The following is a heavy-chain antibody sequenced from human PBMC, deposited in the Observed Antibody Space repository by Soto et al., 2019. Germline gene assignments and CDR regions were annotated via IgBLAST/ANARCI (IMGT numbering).Heavy chain of an antibody. CDR1: GGSFSGYY. CDR2: INHSGST. CDR3: AREKYSSSWYVNWFDP. J-gene: IGHJ5*02. Sequence: PSETLSLTCAVYGGSFSGYYWTWIRQPPGTGPEWIGEINHSGSTNYNPSLKSRVTISVDTSKNQFSLKLSSVTAADTAVYYCAREKYSSSWYVNWFDPWGQGTLVTVSS. D-gene: IGHD6-13*01. V-gene: IGHV4-34*01.